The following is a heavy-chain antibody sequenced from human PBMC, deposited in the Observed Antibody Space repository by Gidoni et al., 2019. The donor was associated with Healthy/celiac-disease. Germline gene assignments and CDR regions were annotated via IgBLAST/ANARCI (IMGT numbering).Heavy chain of an antibody. Sequence: EVQLVESGGGLVQPGGSLRPSCAASGFTFSSYDMHWVRQATGKGLELVSAICTAGDTYYPGSVKGRFTISRENAKNSLYLQMNSLRAGDTAVYYCARDTGYGAFDIWGQGTMVTVSS. CDR2: ICTAGDT. V-gene: IGHV3-13*01. CDR3: ARDTGYGAFDI. D-gene: IGHD3-16*01. CDR1: GFTFSSYD. J-gene: IGHJ3*02.